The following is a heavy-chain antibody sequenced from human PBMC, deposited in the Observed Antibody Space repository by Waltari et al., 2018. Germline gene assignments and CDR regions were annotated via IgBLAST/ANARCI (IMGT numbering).Heavy chain of an antibody. Sequence: EVQLLESGGGLVQPGGSLRLSCAASGFTFSSYAMSWVRQAPGKGLEWVSAISGSGGSTYYADSVKGRFTSSRDNSKNTLYLQMNSLRAEDTAVYYCAKDRTQTSGSYARTWFDPWGQGTLVTVSS. CDR2: ISGSGGST. V-gene: IGHV3-23*01. J-gene: IGHJ5*02. CDR3: AKDRTQTSGSYARTWFDP. D-gene: IGHD3-10*01. CDR1: GFTFSSYA.